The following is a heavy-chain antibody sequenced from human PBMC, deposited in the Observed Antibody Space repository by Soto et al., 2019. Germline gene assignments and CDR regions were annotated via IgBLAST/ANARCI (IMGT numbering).Heavy chain of an antibody. CDR3: ARVERGTATTVVDAFDI. CDR1: GGFVSSGSYY. J-gene: IGHJ3*02. Sequence: QVQLQQRGAGLLKPSETLSLTCAVYGGFVSSGSYYWSWIRQPPGKGLEWIGEMSHSGGTHLNPSLKSRVTISVDTSKNQFSLKMSSVTAADTALYYCARVERGTATTVVDAFDIWGPGTMVTVSS. V-gene: IGHV4-34*01. D-gene: IGHD1-1*01. CDR2: MSHSGGT.